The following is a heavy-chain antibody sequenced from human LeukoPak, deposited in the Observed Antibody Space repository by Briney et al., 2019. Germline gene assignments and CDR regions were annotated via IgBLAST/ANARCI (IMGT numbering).Heavy chain of an antibody. D-gene: IGHD6-6*01. CDR3: ARDIAARSGFDY. CDR2: ISGGGGST. J-gene: IGHJ4*02. V-gene: IGHV3-23*01. Sequence: GGSLRLSCAASGFTFSSYAMSWVRQAPGKGLEWVSAISGGGGSTHYADSVKGRFTISRDNSKNTLYLQMSSLRAGDTAVYYCARDIAARSGFDYWGQGTLVTVSS. CDR1: GFTFSSYA.